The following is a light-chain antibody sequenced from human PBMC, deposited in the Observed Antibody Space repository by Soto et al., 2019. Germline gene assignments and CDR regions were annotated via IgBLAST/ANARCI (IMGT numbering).Light chain of an antibody. Sequence: EIVMTQSPATLSVSPGERATLSCRASQSVRSNLAWYQQKPGQAPRLLIYGASTRATGIPARFSGSGSGTEFTLTISSLQSEDFALYFCQQYNNRPLFGQGTRLEIK. V-gene: IGKV3-15*01. CDR3: QQYNNRPL. CDR1: QSVRSN. CDR2: GAS. J-gene: IGKJ5*01.